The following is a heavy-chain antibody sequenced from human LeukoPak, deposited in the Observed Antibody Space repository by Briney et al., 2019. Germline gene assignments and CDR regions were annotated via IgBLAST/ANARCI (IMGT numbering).Heavy chain of an antibody. Sequence: SETLSLTCTVSGGSLHNYYWSWIRQPPGKGLEWIGYIDYSGSTNYNPSLKSRVTISVDTSQNQFSLKLSSVTAADTAVYYCARSEFGELLYHDYWGQGTLVTVSS. CDR3: ARSEFGELLYHDY. CDR1: GGSLHNYY. V-gene: IGHV4-59*01. CDR2: IDYSGST. J-gene: IGHJ4*02. D-gene: IGHD3-10*01.